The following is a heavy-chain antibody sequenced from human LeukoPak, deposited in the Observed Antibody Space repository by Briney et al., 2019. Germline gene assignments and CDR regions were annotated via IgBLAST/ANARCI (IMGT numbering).Heavy chain of an antibody. D-gene: IGHD3-22*01. Sequence: QPGGSLRLSCAASGFTFSGSAMSWVRQAPGKGLEWVSLISFSGGSTYYADSVKGRFTISRDNSKNTLYLQMNSLRAEDTAVYYCAKNYDSSGYSLFDYWGQGTLVTVSS. J-gene: IGHJ4*02. CDR1: GFTFSGSA. V-gene: IGHV3-23*01. CDR2: ISFSGGST. CDR3: AKNYDSSGYSLFDY.